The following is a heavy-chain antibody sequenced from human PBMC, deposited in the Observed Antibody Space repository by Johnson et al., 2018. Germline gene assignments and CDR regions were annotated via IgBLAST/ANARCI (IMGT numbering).Heavy chain of an antibody. V-gene: IGHV3-30*03. Sequence: QVQLVQSGGGVVQPGRSLRLSCAASGFTFSNYGMHWVRQSPGKGLEWVAVISYDGSNKYYADSVKGRFTISRDNSKNSLYLQMNSLRAEGTAVYYCARTGAGRYWSSNSCYTNYYYMDVWGKGTTVTVSS. J-gene: IGHJ6*03. D-gene: IGHD2-2*02. CDR2: ISYDGSNK. CDR1: GFTFSNYG. CDR3: ARTGAGRYWSSNSCYTNYYYMDV.